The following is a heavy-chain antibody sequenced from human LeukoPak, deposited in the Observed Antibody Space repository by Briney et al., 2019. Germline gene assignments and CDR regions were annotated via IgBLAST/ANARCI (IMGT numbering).Heavy chain of an antibody. Sequence: SGGSLRLSCAASGFTFTDYAMTWVRQASGKGLEWVSSNAPVYYADPGKGRFTISRDDSKNTLFLQMNSLRVEDMAIYYCAKDSFSDNGVFDALDVWGQGSMVTVSS. J-gene: IGHJ3*01. V-gene: IGHV3-23*01. CDR1: GFTFTDYA. CDR2: NAPV. CDR3: AKDSFSDNGVFDALDV. D-gene: IGHD2-8*01.